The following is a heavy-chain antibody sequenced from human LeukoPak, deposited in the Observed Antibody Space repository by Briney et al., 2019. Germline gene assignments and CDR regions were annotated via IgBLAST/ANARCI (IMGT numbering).Heavy chain of an antibody. Sequence: PSETLSLTCTVSGGSISSYYWSWIRQPPGKGLEWIGYIYYSGSTNYNPSLKSRVTISVDTSKNQFSLKLSSVTAADTAVYYCASGRGHSSGWYLFDYWGQGTLVTVSS. CDR3: ASGRGHSSGWYLFDY. V-gene: IGHV4-59*08. J-gene: IGHJ4*02. CDR1: GGSISSYY. CDR2: IYYSGST. D-gene: IGHD6-19*01.